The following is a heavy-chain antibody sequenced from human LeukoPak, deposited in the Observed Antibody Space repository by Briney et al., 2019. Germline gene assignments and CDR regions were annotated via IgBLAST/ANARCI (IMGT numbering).Heavy chain of an antibody. CDR3: ARGGYSYGSRGYFDY. J-gene: IGHJ4*02. CDR2: IYPGYSDT. V-gene: IGHV5-51*01. Sequence: GESLKISCKGSGYSFTSYWFGWVRQMPGKGLEWMGIIYPGYSDTRYSPSFQGQVTISADKSISTAYLQWSSLKASDTAMYYCARGGYSYGSRGYFDYWGQGTLVTVSS. CDR1: GYSFTSYW. D-gene: IGHD5-18*01.